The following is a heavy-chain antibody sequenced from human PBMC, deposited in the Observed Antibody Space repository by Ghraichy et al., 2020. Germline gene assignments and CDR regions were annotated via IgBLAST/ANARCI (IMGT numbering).Heavy chain of an antibody. J-gene: IGHJ4*02. CDR3: ARAFMTSLGEIEY. D-gene: IGHD3-10*01. V-gene: IGHV3-30-3*01. CDR2: TSPDGSSE. CDR1: GFTFSSHP. Sequence: GGSLRLSCIASGFTFSSHPMHWVRQAPGKGLEWVALTSPDGSSESYYADSVKGRFTISRDNSKNTLYLQMNSLRPDDTALYYCARAFMTSLGEIEYWGQGTLVTVSS.